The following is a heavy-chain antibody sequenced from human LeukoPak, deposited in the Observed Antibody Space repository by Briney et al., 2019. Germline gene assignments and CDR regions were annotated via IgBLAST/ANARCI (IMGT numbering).Heavy chain of an antibody. CDR2: IWYDGSNK. Sequence: GGSLRLSCAASGFTFSSYGMHWVRQAPGKGLEWVAVIWYDGSNKYYADSVKGRFTISRDNSKNTLYLQMNSLRAEDTAVYYCARDGSDYGDYGPSDYWGQGTLVTVSS. CDR3: ARDGSDYGDYGPSDY. J-gene: IGHJ4*02. CDR1: GFTFSSYG. V-gene: IGHV3-33*01. D-gene: IGHD4-17*01.